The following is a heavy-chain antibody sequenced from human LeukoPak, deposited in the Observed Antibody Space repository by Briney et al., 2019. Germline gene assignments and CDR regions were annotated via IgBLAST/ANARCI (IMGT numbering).Heavy chain of an antibody. Sequence: GGSLRLSCAASGFTFSSYSMNWVRQAPGEGLEWVSYISSSSSTIYYADSVKGRFTISRDNAKNSLYLQMNSLTDEDTAVYYCAPRGVVIDYWGQGTLVTVSS. CDR3: APRGVVIDY. D-gene: IGHD3-3*01. J-gene: IGHJ4*02. CDR2: ISSSSSTI. V-gene: IGHV3-48*02. CDR1: GFTFSSYS.